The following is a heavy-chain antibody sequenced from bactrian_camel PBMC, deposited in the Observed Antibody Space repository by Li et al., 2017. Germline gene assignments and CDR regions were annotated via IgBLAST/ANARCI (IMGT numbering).Heavy chain of an antibody. J-gene: IGHJ4*01. D-gene: IGHD6*01. CDR1: AGSAESALC. V-gene: IGHV3S1*01. Sequence: HVQLVESGGGSVQPGGTLTLSCTNSAGSAESALCMGWFRQAPGKEREGVAVIYRAGGNTVYAPSVKGRFTISQDNAKNTLYLQMNSLKPEDTAVYYCAARSIGAWGQGTQVTVS. CDR3: AARSIGA. CDR2: IYRAGGNT.